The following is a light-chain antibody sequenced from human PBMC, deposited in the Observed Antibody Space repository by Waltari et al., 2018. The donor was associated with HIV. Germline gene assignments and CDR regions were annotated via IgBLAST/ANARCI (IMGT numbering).Light chain of an antibody. J-gene: IGLJ2*01. CDR3: GSYAGSINFVV. CDR2: EIT. V-gene: IGLV2-8*01. Sequence: QSALTQPPSASGSPGQSVTISCTGTSSDIGDFNFVSWYQHHPGKAPKLMIYEITKRPSGVPNRFSGSKSGNTASMTVSDPQADDEADYYCGSYAGSINFVVFGGGTKLTVL. CDR1: SSDIGDFNF.